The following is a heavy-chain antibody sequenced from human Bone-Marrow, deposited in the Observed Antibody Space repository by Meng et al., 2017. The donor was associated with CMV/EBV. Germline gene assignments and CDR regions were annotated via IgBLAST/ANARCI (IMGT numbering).Heavy chain of an antibody. J-gene: IGHJ4*02. CDR3: ASGDYPFGAFDY. CDR2: ISSSGSTI. V-gene: IGHV3-48*04. CDR1: GFTFSSYS. D-gene: IGHD4-17*01. Sequence: GGSLRLSCAASGFTFSSYSMNWVRQAPGKGLEWVSYISSSGSTIYYADSVKGRFTISRDNAKNSLYLQMNSLRAEDTAVYYCASGDYPFGAFDYWGQGTLVTVSS.